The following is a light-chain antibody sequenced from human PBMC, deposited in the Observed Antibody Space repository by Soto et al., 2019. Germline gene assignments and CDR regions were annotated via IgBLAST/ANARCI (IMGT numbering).Light chain of an antibody. V-gene: IGKV3-20*01. CDR2: GPS. CDR1: QSVSSSY. J-gene: IGKJ1*01. Sequence: EIVVTQSPGTLSLSPGERATLSCRASQSVSSSYSAWYQQKPGQAPRLLIYGPSNRATGIPDRFSGSGSGTDFTLTISRLEPEDFAVYYCQQHSSSAWTFGQGTRVEIK. CDR3: QQHSSSAWT.